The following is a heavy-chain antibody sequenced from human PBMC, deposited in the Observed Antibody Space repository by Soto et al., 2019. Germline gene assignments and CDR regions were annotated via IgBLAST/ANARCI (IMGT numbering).Heavy chain of an antibody. D-gene: IGHD3-10*01. Sequence: QVQLVQSGAEVKKPGSSVKVSCKASGGTFSSYTISWVRQAPGQGLEWMGRIIPILGIANYAQKFQGRGTITADNSTSTAYMELSSLRSEDTAVYYCAGDRGSGGPYESYYYGMGVWGQGTTVTVSS. CDR2: IIPILGIA. CDR1: GGTFSSYT. V-gene: IGHV1-69*02. CDR3: AGDRGSGGPYESYYYGMGV. J-gene: IGHJ6*02.